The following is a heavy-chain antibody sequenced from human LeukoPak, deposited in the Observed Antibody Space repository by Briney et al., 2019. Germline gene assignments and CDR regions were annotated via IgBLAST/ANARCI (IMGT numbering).Heavy chain of an antibody. J-gene: IGHJ4*02. V-gene: IGHV1-46*01. D-gene: IGHD2-21*02. CDR1: GYTFTSYY. CDR3: ARGEIVVVTAIEYYFDY. Sequence: GASVKVSCKASGYTFTSYYMHWVRQAPGQGLEWMGIINPSGGSTSYAQKFQGRVTMTRDTSTSTVYMELSSLRSEDTAVYYCARGEIVVVTAIEYYFDYWGQGTLVTVSS. CDR2: INPSGGST.